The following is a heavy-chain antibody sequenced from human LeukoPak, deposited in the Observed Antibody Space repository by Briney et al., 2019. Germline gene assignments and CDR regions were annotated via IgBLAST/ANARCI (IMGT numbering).Heavy chain of an antibody. V-gene: IGHV3-73*01. J-gene: IGHJ3*02. CDR3: TRHAHYDFWSGYYNDAFDI. CDR1: GFTFSGSA. Sequence: GGSLRLSCAASGFTFSGSAMHWVPQASGKGLEWVGRIRSKANSYATAYAASVKGRFTISRDDSKNTAYLQMNSLKTEDTAVYYCTRHAHYDFWSGYYNDAFDIWGQGTMVTVSS. D-gene: IGHD3-3*01. CDR2: IRSKANSYAT.